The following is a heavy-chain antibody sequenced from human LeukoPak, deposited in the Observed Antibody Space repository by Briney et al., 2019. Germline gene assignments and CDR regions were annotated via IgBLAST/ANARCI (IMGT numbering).Heavy chain of an antibody. V-gene: IGHV3-21*06. CDR3: ARDFMGESGYAGY. CDR1: GFTFSSYT. D-gene: IGHD5-12*01. Sequence: GGSLRLSCAASGFTFSSYTMNWVRQAPGKGLEWISSISPTGVYVYYADSLKGRPTISRDGAKNSLFLQMNSLSAEDTAMYYCARDFMGESGYAGYWGQGTLVTVSS. CDR2: ISPTGVYV. J-gene: IGHJ4*02.